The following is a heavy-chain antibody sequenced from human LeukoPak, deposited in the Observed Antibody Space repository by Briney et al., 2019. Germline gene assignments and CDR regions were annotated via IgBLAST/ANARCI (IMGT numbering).Heavy chain of an antibody. Sequence: SETLSLTCTVSGGSIRSYYWTWIRQPPGQGLEWIGYINYSGGTNYNPSLNSRVTISVDTSKNHFSLEVSSVTAADTALYYCAGATIAAAGFSLDFWGQGTLVTVSS. CDR2: INYSGGT. J-gene: IGHJ4*02. V-gene: IGHV4-59*01. CDR3: AGATIAAAGFSLDF. D-gene: IGHD6-13*01. CDR1: GGSIRSYY.